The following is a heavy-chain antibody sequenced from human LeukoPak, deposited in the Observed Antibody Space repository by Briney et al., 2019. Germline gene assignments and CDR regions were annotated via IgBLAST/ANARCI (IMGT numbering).Heavy chain of an antibody. CDR2: IIPIFGTA. CDR1: GGTFSSYA. J-gene: IGHJ4*02. D-gene: IGHD3-10*01. V-gene: IGHV1-69*05. Sequence: ASVKVSCKASGGTFSSYAISWVRQAPGQGLEWMGGIIPIFGTANYAQKFQGRVTITTDESTSTAYMELSSLRSEDTAVYYCARCRTPYNNYYFDYWGQGTLVTVSS. CDR3: ARCRTPYNNYYFDY.